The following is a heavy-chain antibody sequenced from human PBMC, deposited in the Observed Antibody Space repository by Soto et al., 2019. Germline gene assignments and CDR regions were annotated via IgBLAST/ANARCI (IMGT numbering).Heavy chain of an antibody. CDR1: GFTFSSYA. D-gene: IGHD6-13*01. V-gene: IGHV3-23*01. Sequence: GGSLRLSCAASGFTFSSYALGWVSQGPGKGLEWVSGISGSGDSKHYSDSLKGRFTISRDNSKNSLYLQMNSLRAEDTAVYYCARDRIAAGGQRDNYYNYGMDVWGQGTTVTVSS. CDR2: ISGSGDSK. J-gene: IGHJ6*02. CDR3: ARDRIAAGGQRDNYYNYGMDV.